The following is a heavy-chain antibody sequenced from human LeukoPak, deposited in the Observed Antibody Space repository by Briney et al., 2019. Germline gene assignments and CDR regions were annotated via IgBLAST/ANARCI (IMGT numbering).Heavy chain of an antibody. CDR1: GFMFSSYG. CDR3: AKDSGYDSSGYGFDY. V-gene: IGHV3-30*02. D-gene: IGHD3-22*01. J-gene: IGHJ4*02. CDR2: IRYDGSNK. Sequence: PGGSLRLSCAASGFMFSSYGMHWVRQAPGKGLQWVAFIRYDGSNKDYADSVKGRFTISRDNSKNTLYLQMNSLRAEDTAVYYCAKDSGYDSSGYGFDYWGQGTLVTVSS.